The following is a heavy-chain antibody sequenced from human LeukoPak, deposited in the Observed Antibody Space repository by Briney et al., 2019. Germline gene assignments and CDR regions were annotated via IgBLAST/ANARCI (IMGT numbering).Heavy chain of an antibody. Sequence: PGGSLRLSCAASGFAFSSSTMNWVRQAPGKGLEWVSYISVSSGTIYYADSVKGRFTISRDNAKNSLYLQMNSLRDEDTAVYYCARDLRFCGGDCYSDYWGQGTLVTVSS. V-gene: IGHV3-48*02. J-gene: IGHJ4*02. CDR3: ARDLRFCGGDCYSDY. CDR2: ISVSSGTI. D-gene: IGHD2-21*02. CDR1: GFAFSSST.